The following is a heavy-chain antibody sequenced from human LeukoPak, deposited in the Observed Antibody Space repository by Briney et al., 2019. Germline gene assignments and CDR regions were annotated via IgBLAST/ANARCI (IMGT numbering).Heavy chain of an antibody. CDR1: GFTFSSYG. Sequence: ARSLRLSCTASGFTFSSYGMHWVRQAPGNGLEWVATIWYEERTKYYIDSVKGRFTISRDNSKNTFYLQMNSLRVDDTAIYYCAKEGIYLKSSLEDWGQGTLVTVSS. D-gene: IGHD5-12*01. CDR3: AKEGIYLKSSLED. V-gene: IGHV3-33*06. J-gene: IGHJ4*02. CDR2: IWYEERTK.